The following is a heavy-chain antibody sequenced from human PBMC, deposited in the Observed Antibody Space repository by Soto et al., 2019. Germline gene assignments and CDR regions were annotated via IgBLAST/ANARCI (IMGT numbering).Heavy chain of an antibody. D-gene: IGHD1-1*01. V-gene: IGHV3-21*01. CDR1: GFIFSRYS. J-gene: IGHJ4*02. Sequence: GGSLRLSCAVSGFIFSRYSMNWVRQAPGKGLEWVSSIGTSGSYIYDTDSVKGRFTISRDNTKDSLYLQMNSLRAEDTAIYYCASLLDDVTTFDYWGQGSLVTVSS. CDR2: IGTSGSYI. CDR3: ASLLDDVTTFDY.